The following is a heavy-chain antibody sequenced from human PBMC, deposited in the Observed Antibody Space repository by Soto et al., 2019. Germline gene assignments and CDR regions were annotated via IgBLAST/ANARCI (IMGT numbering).Heavy chain of an antibody. CDR2: ISAYNGNT. V-gene: IGHV1-18*01. CDR3: ARPHYGDYLGY. CDR1: GYTFTSYG. J-gene: IGHJ4*02. D-gene: IGHD4-17*01. Sequence: QVQLVQSGAEVKKPGASVKVSCKASGYTFTSYGISWVRQAPGQGLEWMGWISAYNGNTNYAQKLQGRVTMTTDTPTSTAYLETRSLRSDDTAVYYCARPHYGDYLGYWGQGTLVTVSS.